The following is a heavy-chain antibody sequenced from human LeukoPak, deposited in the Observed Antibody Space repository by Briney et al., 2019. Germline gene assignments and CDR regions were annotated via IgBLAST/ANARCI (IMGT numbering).Heavy chain of an antibody. D-gene: IGHD3-9*01. CDR2: IRTTAEGAKYA. V-gene: IGHV3-48*02. CDR1: GFSFTDYP. CDR3: ATDQRYAFDY. Sequence: GGSLRLSCATSGFSFTDYPMNWVRQAPGKGLEWISNIRTTAEGAKYAYYADSVKGRVTISRDDGKNTLYVHIESLGDDDTAVYYCATDQRYAFDYWGQGILVTVSS. J-gene: IGHJ4*02.